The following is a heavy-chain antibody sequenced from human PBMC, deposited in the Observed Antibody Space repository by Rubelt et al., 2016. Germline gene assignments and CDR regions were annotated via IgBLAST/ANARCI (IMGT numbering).Heavy chain of an antibody. Sequence: QVQLQESGPGLVKPSETLSLTCTVSGGSISGYYWSWIRQPPGKGLEYIGYIYYNGNTNYNPSLTSRVTISVDTSKNQFSLNRRSVTAADTAVYYCARVIIPAGNDYWGQGILVTVSS. CDR1: GGSISGYY. J-gene: IGHJ4*02. D-gene: IGHD2-2*01. V-gene: IGHV4-59*08. CDR3: ARVIIPAGNDY. CDR2: IYYNGNT.